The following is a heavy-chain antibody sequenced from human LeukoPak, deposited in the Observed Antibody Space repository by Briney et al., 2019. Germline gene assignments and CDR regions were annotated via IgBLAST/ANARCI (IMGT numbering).Heavy chain of an antibody. Sequence: ASVKVSCKASGYTFTSYGISWVRQAPGQGLEWMGWISAYNGNTNYAQKLQGRVTMTTDTSTSTAYMELRSLRSDDTAVYYCARDPRRSWQLGDNWFDPWGQGTLVTASS. CDR3: ARDPRRSWQLGDNWFDP. J-gene: IGHJ5*02. V-gene: IGHV1-18*01. D-gene: IGHD3-10*01. CDR2: ISAYNGNT. CDR1: GYTFTSYG.